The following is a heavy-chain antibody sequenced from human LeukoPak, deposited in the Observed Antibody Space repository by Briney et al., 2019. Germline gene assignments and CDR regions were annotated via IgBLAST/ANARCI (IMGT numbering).Heavy chain of an antibody. CDR3: ARGWGA. CDR2: INHSGST. D-gene: IGHD3-16*01. V-gene: IGHV4-34*01. J-gene: IGHJ4*02. Sequence: PSETLSLTCAVYGGSFSGYYWSWIPQPPGKGLEWIGEINHSGSTNYNPSLKSRVTISVDTSKNQFSLKLSSVTAADTAVYYCARGWGAWGQGTLVTVSS. CDR1: GGSFSGYY.